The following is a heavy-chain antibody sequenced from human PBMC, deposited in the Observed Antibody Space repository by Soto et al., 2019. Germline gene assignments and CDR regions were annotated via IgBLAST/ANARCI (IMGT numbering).Heavy chain of an antibody. J-gene: IGHJ4*02. D-gene: IGHD5-12*01. CDR1: GFTFSYYA. Sequence: VQLMESGGGLVQPGESLRLSCAASGFTFSYYAMTWVRQAPGKGLEWVSTISGSATSTYHADSVMGRFTISRDNSRDTLFLQMNSLRAEDTAVYYCAQLSGAIRGYSVFWGQGALVTVSS. CDR2: ISGSATST. CDR3: AQLSGAIRGYSVF. V-gene: IGHV3-23*01.